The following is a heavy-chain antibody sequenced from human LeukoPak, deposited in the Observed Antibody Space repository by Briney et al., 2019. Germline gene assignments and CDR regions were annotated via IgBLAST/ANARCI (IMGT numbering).Heavy chain of an antibody. Sequence: PSQTLSLTCTVSGGSISSGSYYWSWIRQPAGKGLEWIGRIYTIGSTNYNPSLKSRVTIPVDTSKNQFSLKLSSVTAADTAVYYCAVTYCRRVPGAKECLDYWGQGTLVTVSS. J-gene: IGHJ4*02. CDR2: IYTIGST. V-gene: IGHV4-61*02. D-gene: IGHD4/OR15-4a*01. CDR3: AVTYCRRVPGAKECLDY. CDR1: GGSISSGSYY.